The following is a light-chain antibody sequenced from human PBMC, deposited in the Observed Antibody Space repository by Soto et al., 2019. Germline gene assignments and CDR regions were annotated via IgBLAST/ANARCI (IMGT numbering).Light chain of an antibody. Sequence: QSALTQPASVSVAPGQSITISCTGTSSEVGSYNLVSWYQQHPGKAPKIMMYDGSKLPSGVSNRFSGSKSGNTASLTISGLQAEDEADYYCCSYAYSSTSVVLGRGTKVTVL. CDR3: CSYAYSSTSVV. CDR2: DGS. CDR1: SSEVGSYNL. J-gene: IGLJ2*01. V-gene: IGLV2-23*01.